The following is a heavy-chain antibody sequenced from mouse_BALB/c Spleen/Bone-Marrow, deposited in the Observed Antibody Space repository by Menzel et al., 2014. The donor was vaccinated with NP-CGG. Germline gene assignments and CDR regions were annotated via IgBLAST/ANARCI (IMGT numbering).Heavy chain of an antibody. CDR1: GYTFTSYW. CDR3: TRDQVRRGYYYAMDY. J-gene: IGHJ4*01. CDR2: IYPGSGST. D-gene: IGHD2-14*01. Sequence: LQQPGSELVRPGASVKLSCKASGYTFTSYWMHWVKQRPGQGLEWIGNIYPGSGSTNYDEKFKSKGTLTVDTSSSTAYMHLSSLTSEDSEVYYCTRDQVRRGYYYAMDYWGEGASVTVSS. V-gene: IGHV1S22*01.